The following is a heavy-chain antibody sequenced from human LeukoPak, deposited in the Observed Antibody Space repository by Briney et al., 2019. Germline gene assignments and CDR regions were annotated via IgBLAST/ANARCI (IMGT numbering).Heavy chain of an antibody. CDR1: GGSISSYY. D-gene: IGHD6-6*01. V-gene: IGHV4-59*01. J-gene: IGHJ6*02. CDR3: ATRGRYSSSSFYYGMDV. CDR2: IYYSGST. Sequence: SETLSLTCIVSGGSISSYYWSWIRQPPGKGLEWIGYIYYSGSTNYNPSLKSRVTISVDTSKNQFSLKLSSVTAADTAVYYCATRGRYSSSSFYYGMDVWGQGTTVTVSS.